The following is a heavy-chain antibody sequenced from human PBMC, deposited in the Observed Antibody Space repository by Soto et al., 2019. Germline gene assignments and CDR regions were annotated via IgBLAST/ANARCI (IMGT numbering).Heavy chain of an antibody. J-gene: IGHJ4*02. CDR2: IYDIGIT. CDR3: AGGYLQLFDY. D-gene: IGHD1-1*01. V-gene: IGHV4-59*01. Sequence: QVQLQESGPGLVRPSEALSLTCTVSNGSISHYYWSWIRQSPGKGLEWIAYIYDIGITNYNPSLKSRVTISVDTSKNQFSLKLSSVTAADTATYYCAGGYLQLFDYWGQGILVTVSS. CDR1: NGSISHYY.